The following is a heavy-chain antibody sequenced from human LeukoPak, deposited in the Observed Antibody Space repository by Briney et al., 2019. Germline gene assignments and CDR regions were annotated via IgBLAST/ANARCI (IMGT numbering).Heavy chain of an antibody. Sequence: SETLSLTCAVYGGSFSGYYWSWIRQPPGKGLEWIGYMYYRGNTNYDPSLKSRVTISIDTPNNQFSLKLSSVTAADTAVYYCATGVHGIAAASDYYFDYWGQGTLVTVSS. V-gene: IGHV4-59*01. CDR3: ATGVHGIAAASDYYFDY. D-gene: IGHD6-13*01. CDR2: MYYRGNT. J-gene: IGHJ4*02. CDR1: GGSFSGYY.